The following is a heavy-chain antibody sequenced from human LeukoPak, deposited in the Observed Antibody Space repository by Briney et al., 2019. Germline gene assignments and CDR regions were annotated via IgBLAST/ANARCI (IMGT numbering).Heavy chain of an antibody. Sequence: ASVKVSCKTSGDTFSDYTVNWVRQGPGQGLEWMGRIIPILGIATYAQKFQDRVTITADRSTSTAYMELRSLRSEDTAVYYCARGWYYVSGSKNWFDSWGQGTPVTVSS. V-gene: IGHV1-69*02. CDR2: IIPILGIA. CDR1: GDTFSDYT. CDR3: ARGWYYVSGSKNWFDS. J-gene: IGHJ5*01. D-gene: IGHD3-10*01.